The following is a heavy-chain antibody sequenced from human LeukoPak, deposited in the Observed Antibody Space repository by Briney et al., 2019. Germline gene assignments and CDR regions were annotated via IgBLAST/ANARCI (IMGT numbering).Heavy chain of an antibody. D-gene: IGHD3-22*01. CDR3: ARVINYYDSSGNFDY. CDR1: GGTFSSYA. Sequence: SVKVSCKASGGTFSSYAISWVRQAPGQGLEWMGGIIPIFGTANYAQKFQGRVTITADESTSTAYMELSSLRSEDTAVYYCARVINYYDSSGNFDYWGRGTLVTVSS. V-gene: IGHV1-69*13. J-gene: IGHJ4*02. CDR2: IIPIFGTA.